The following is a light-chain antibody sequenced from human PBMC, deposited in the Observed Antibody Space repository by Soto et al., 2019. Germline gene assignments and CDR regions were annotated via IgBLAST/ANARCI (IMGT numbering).Light chain of an antibody. CDR3: QQYNNWPPLT. CDR1: QSVSSN. CDR2: GAS. J-gene: IGKJ4*01. Sequence: EIVMTQSPATLSVSPGERATLSCRASQSVSSNVAWYQQKPDQAPRLLIYGASTRATGIPARFSGSGSGTEFTLTISSLQSEDFAVYYCQQYNNWPPLTFGGGTKVEIK. V-gene: IGKV3-15*01.